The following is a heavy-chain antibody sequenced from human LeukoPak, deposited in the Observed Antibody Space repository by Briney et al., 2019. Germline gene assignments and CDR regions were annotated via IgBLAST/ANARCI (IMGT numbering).Heavy chain of an antibody. J-gene: IGHJ4*02. CDR2: ISSRSSYI. D-gene: IGHD6-13*01. CDR1: GFTFSSYS. V-gene: IGHV3-21*01. CDR3: ARDPSLNPYSSSWYSDY. Sequence: GGSLRLSCAASGFTFSSYSMNWVRQAPGKGLEWVSSISSRSSYIYYADSVKGRFTISRDNAKNSLYLQMNSLRAEDTAVYYCARDPSLNPYSSSWYSDYWGQGTLVTVSS.